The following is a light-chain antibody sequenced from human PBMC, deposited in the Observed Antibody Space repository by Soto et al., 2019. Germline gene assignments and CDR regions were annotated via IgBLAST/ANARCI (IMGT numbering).Light chain of an antibody. CDR3: QQYNSYSPLT. CDR2: KAS. Sequence: IQMTQSPSSLSAFVGDRVTITCRASQSISNHLNWYQQKPGKAPKLLIYKASRLETGVPSRFSGSGSGTEFTLTISFLQPDDFATYYCQQYNSYSPLTFGGGTKVDIK. V-gene: IGKV1-5*03. CDR1: QSISNH. J-gene: IGKJ4*01.